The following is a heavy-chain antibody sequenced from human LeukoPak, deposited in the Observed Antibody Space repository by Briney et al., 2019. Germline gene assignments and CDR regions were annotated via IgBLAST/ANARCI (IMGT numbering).Heavy chain of an antibody. CDR3: ARDPAVAGHYYFDY. Sequence: SVKVSCKASGGTFSSYAISWVRQAPGQGLEWMGGIIPIFGTANYAQKFQGRVTITADESTSAAYMELSSLRSEDTAVYYCARDPAVAGHYYFDYWGQGTLVTVSS. D-gene: IGHD6-19*01. J-gene: IGHJ4*02. V-gene: IGHV1-69*01. CDR1: GGTFSSYA. CDR2: IIPIFGTA.